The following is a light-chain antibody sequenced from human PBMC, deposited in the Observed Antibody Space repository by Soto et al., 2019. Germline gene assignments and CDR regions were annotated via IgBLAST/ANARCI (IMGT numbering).Light chain of an antibody. J-gene: IGKJ4*01. Sequence: DVQLTQSPSPLSASVGDRVSISCRAGRAITNHLNWYQQKPGKAPILLVYAASTLETGVPSRFSGSGSGTHFTLTIDNLQPEDVATYFCQQNYITPLTFGGGTKVEI. CDR3: QQNYITPLT. CDR1: RAITNH. CDR2: AAS. V-gene: IGKV1-39*01.